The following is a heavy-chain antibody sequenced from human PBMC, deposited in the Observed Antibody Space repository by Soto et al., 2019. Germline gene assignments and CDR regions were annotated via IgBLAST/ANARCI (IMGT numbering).Heavy chain of an antibody. Sequence: ASVKVSCKASGYTFTSYGISWVRQAPGQGLEWMGWISAYNGNTNYAQKLQGRVTMTTDTSTSTAYMELRSLRSDDTAVYYCARDLFDIVVVPAAMAPNWFDPWGQGTLVTVSS. CDR2: ISAYNGNT. CDR3: ARDLFDIVVVPAAMAPNWFDP. V-gene: IGHV1-18*01. D-gene: IGHD2-2*01. CDR1: GYTFTSYG. J-gene: IGHJ5*02.